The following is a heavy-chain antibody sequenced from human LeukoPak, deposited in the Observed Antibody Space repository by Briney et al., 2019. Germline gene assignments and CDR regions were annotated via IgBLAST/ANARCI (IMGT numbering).Heavy chain of an antibody. CDR1: GYTFTAYY. CDR3: ARVGYCSSTTCSGYMDV. V-gene: IGHV1-2*02. Sequence: ASVKVSCKVSGYTFTAYYMHWVRQAPGQGLEWMGWINPNSGGTNYAQKFQGRVTMTRDTSISTAYMELSRLRSDDTAVYYCARVGYCSSTTCSGYMDVWGKGTTVTVSS. CDR2: INPNSGGT. D-gene: IGHD2-2*01. J-gene: IGHJ6*03.